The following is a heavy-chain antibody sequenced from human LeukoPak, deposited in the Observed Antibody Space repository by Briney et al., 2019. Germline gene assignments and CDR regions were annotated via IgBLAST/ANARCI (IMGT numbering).Heavy chain of an antibody. D-gene: IGHD4-17*01. CDR3: ARGPVTTDPAMDV. Sequence: SVKVSCTASGDTFSSYAINWVRQAPGQGLEWMGGIVPIFDTSNNAQKFQGRVTITADESTSTAHMELSSLRSEDTAVYYCARGPVTTDPAMDVWGQGTTVTVSS. CDR2: IVPIFDTS. CDR1: GDTFSSYA. J-gene: IGHJ6*02. V-gene: IGHV1-69*13.